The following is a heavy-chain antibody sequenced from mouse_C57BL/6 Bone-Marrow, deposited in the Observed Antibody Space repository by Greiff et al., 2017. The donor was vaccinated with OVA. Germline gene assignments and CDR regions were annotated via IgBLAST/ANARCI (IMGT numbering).Heavy chain of an antibody. CDR2: IYWDDDK. D-gene: IGHD2-4*01. CDR1: GFSLSTSGMG. CDR3: ARDYDYSYYYAMDY. V-gene: IGHV8-12*01. Sequence: QVTLKESGPGILQSSQTLSLTCSFSGFSLSTSGMGVSWIRQPSGKGLEWLAHIYWDDDKRYNPSLKSRLTIPKDTSRNQVFLKITSVDTADTATYYCARDYDYSYYYAMDYWGQGTSVTVSS. J-gene: IGHJ4*01.